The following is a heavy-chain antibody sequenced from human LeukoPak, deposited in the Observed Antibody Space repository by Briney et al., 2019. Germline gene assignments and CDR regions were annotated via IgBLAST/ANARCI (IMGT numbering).Heavy chain of an antibody. V-gene: IGHV1-69*13. Sequence: GASVKVSCKASGYTFTSYGISWVRQAPGQGLEWMGGIIPIFGTANYAQKFQGRVTITADESTSTAYMELSSLRSEDTAVYYCARGPFYDSSGYHDDYWGQGTLVTVSS. CDR3: ARGPFYDSSGYHDDY. D-gene: IGHD3-22*01. J-gene: IGHJ4*02. CDR1: GYTFTSYG. CDR2: IIPIFGTA.